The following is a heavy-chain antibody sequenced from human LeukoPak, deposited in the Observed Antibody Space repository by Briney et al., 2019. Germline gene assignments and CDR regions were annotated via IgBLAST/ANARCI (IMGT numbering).Heavy chain of an antibody. CDR3: ARAGPLTSWSSYYHNYYYMDV. D-gene: IGHD2-2*01. CDR2: INPNSGDT. V-gene: IGHV1-2*02. CDR1: GYTFTGYY. Sequence: GASVKVSCKASGYTFTGYYIHWVRQAPGQGLEWMGWINPNSGDTNYAQKFQGRVTMTRDTSISTAYMELSRLRSDDTAVYYCARAGPLTSWSSYYHNYYYMDVWGKGTTVTVSS. J-gene: IGHJ6*03.